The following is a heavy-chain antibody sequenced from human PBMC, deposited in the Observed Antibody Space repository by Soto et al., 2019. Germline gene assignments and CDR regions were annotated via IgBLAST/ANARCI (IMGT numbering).Heavy chain of an antibody. V-gene: IGHV3-11*01. Sequence: GGSLRLSCGASGFTITDYYMSWIRQAPGKGLEWVSHISSVGTTTYYADSVKGRFSISMDNAKNSLYLQMNSLRAEDMAVYYCARDQEGSGSHWLGYNYYAMDVWGQGTTVTVSS. CDR1: GFTITDYY. CDR3: ARDQEGSGSHWLGYNYYAMDV. D-gene: IGHD3-10*01. J-gene: IGHJ6*02. CDR2: ISSVGTTT.